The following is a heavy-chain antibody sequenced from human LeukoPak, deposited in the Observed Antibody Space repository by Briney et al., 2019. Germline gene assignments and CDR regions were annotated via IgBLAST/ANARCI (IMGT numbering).Heavy chain of an antibody. CDR1: GFTFSSYA. V-gene: IGHV3-23*01. J-gene: IGHJ4*02. CDR3: ARYNSSWSPFDH. D-gene: IGHD6-13*01. CDR2: ISGSGDST. Sequence: PGGSLRLSCAASGFTFSSYAMSWVRQAPGKGLEWVSTISGSGDSTYYADSVKGRFTISRDTSKNTLNLQMNSLRAEDTAVYYCARYNSSWSPFDHWGQGTLVTVSS.